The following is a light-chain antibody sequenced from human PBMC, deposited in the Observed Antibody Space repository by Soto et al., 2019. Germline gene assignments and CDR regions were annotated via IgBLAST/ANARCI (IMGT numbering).Light chain of an antibody. CDR3: QQYGSSPLYT. J-gene: IGKJ2*01. CDR2: GAS. CDR1: QRVSSSY. V-gene: IGKV3-20*01. Sequence: ESVLTQSPGTLSLSPGERATLSCRASQRVSSSYLAWYQQKPGQAPRLLIYGASSRATGIPDRFSGSGSGTDFTLTISRLEPEDVAVYYCQQYGSSPLYTFGQGTKLEIK.